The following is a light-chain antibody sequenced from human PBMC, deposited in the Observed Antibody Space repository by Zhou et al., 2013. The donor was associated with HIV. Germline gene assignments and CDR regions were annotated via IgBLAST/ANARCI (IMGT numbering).Light chain of an antibody. V-gene: IGKV3D-15*01. Sequence: EIAMTQSPATLSVSPGERVTLSCWASQSVGSNLAWYQQKPGQAPGLLIYAASTRATGIPARFSGSGSGTDFTLTISSLQPEDFAVYYCQQRSNWPRTFGQGTKVEI. J-gene: IGKJ1*01. CDR2: AAS. CDR1: QSVGSN. CDR3: QQRSNWPRT.